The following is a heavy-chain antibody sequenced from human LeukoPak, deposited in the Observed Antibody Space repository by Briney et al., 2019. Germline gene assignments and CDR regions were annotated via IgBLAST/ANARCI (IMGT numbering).Heavy chain of an antibody. Sequence: PSETLSLTCTVSGGSISSYYWSWIRQPPGKGLEWIGYIYYGGSTNYNPSLKSRVTISVDTSKNQFSLKLSSVTAADTAVYYCARGIAAAGSYYYYYGMDVWGQGTTVTVSS. J-gene: IGHJ6*02. CDR3: ARGIAAAGSYYYYYGMDV. D-gene: IGHD6-13*01. V-gene: IGHV4-59*08. CDR1: GGSISSYY. CDR2: IYYGGST.